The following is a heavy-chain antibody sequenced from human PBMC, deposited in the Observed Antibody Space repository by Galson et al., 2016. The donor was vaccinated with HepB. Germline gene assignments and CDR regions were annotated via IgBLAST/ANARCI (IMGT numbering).Heavy chain of an antibody. D-gene: IGHD1-14*01. J-gene: IGHJ5*02. CDR1: GASINTYY. CDR2: VYYSGDT. Sequence: SETLSLTCSVSGASINTYYWTWVRQSPAKGLEWIGYVYYSGDTNYNASLRSRVTISIDTSKKHFSLNLSSVTAADTAVYYCARMKTRKDRFDPWGPGTLVTVS. CDR3: ARMKTRKDRFDP. V-gene: IGHV4-59*01.